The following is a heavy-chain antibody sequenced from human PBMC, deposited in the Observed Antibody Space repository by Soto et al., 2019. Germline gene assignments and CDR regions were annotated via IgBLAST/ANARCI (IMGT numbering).Heavy chain of an antibody. Sequence: GGSLRLSCAASGFTFSNAWMSWVRQAPGKGLEWVGRIKSKTDGGTTDYAAPVKGRFTISGDDSKNTLYLQMNSLKTEDTAVYYCTTEPFGVVVVAATRTWGQGTLVTVSS. CDR3: TTEPFGVVVVAATRT. D-gene: IGHD2-15*01. J-gene: IGHJ4*02. CDR1: GFTFSNAW. V-gene: IGHV3-15*01. CDR2: IKSKTDGGTT.